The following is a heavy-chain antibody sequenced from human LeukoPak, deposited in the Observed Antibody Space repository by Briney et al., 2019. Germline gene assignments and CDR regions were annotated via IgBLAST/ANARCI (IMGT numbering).Heavy chain of an antibody. CDR2: IRYDGSNK. CDR1: GFTFSSYG. Sequence: PGGSLRLPCAASGFTFSSYGMHWVRQAPGKGLEWVAFIRYDGSNKYYADSVKGRFTISRDNSKNTLYLQMNSLRAEDTAVYYCAEEWLRARKLDYWGQGTLVTVSS. V-gene: IGHV3-30*02. J-gene: IGHJ4*02. CDR3: AEEWLRARKLDY. D-gene: IGHD5-12*01.